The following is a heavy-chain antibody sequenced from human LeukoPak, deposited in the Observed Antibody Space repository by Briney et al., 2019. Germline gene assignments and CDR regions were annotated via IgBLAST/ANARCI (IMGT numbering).Heavy chain of an antibody. V-gene: IGHV3-7*01. Sequence: GGSLRLSCAASGFTFSSYSMNWVRQAPGKGLEWVANIKQDGSEKNYVGSVKGRFTIARDNAKNSLYLQMNSLRAEDTAVYYCARSSITMVRGVIKSTTSWYHYYNMDVWGKGTTVTVSS. CDR1: GFTFSSYS. D-gene: IGHD3-10*01. J-gene: IGHJ6*03. CDR2: IKQDGSEK. CDR3: ARSSITMVRGVIKSTTSWYHYYNMDV.